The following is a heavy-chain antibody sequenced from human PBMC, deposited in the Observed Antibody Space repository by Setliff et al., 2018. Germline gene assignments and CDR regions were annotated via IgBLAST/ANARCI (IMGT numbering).Heavy chain of an antibody. CDR1: GDPIDSYY. CDR3: ARYIPSAGCFDP. Sequence: SETLSLTCSVSGDPIDSYYWSWVRQSAGRGLEWIGRIYTTGNTNYNPSLKRRVTISVDTSKKQFSLMLTSVTAADTAVYYCARYIPSAGCFDPWGQGALVTVSS. V-gene: IGHV4-4*07. J-gene: IGHJ5*02. D-gene: IGHD2-21*01. CDR2: IYTTGNT.